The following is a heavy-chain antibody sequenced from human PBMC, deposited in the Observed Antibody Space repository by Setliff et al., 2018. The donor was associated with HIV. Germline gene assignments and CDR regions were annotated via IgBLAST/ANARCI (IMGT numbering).Heavy chain of an antibody. CDR3: ARRGESYGLDPTYYYYYHIDV. CDR1: GYTFTSYG. Sequence: GASVKVSCKASGYTFTSYGISWVRQAPGQGLEWMGWITPFNGNTNYAQKLQGRVTMTTDTSTSTAYMELRSLRSDDTAVCYCARRGESYGLDPTYYYYYHIDVWGKGTTVTVSS. CDR2: ITPFNGNT. V-gene: IGHV1-18*01. J-gene: IGHJ6*03. D-gene: IGHD5-18*01.